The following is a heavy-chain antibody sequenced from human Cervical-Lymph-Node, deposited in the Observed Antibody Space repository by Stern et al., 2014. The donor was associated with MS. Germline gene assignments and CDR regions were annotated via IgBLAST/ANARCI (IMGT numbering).Heavy chain of an antibody. CDR3: ARETHDFWNGYDY. CDR1: GYTFTSYA. CDR2: INAGNGNT. D-gene: IGHD3-3*01. V-gene: IGHV1-3*01. J-gene: IGHJ4*02. Sequence: VQLVQSGAEVKKPGASVKVSCKASGYTFTSYAMHWVRQAPGQRLEWMGWINAGNGNTKYSQKFQGRVTITRDTSASTAYMELSSLRSEDTAVYYCARETHDFWNGYDYWGQGTLVTVSS.